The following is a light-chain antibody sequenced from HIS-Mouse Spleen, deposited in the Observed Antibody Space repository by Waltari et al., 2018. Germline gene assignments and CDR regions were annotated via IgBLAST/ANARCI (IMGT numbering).Light chain of an antibody. J-gene: IGKJ4*01. CDR2: DAS. CDR3: HQYYSFPLT. Sequence: EIVLTQSPATLSLSPGERATLSCRASQSVSSYLAWYQQKPGQAPRLLIYDASNRATGIPARFSGSGSGTDFTLTISCLQSEDFATYYCHQYYSFPLTFGGGTKVEIK. CDR1: QSVSSY. V-gene: IGKV3-11*01.